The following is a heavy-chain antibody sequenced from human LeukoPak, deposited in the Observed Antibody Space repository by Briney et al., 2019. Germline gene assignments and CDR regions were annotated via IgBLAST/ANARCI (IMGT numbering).Heavy chain of an antibody. D-gene: IGHD4-23*01. CDR3: ARVESTTVVNCDY. V-gene: IGHV3-74*01. Sequence: PGGSLRLSCAASGFTLRRNWMHWVRQVPGKGLVWVSRISQDGSVTNSADSVQGRFTISRDDAKNTLYLQMNSLRAEDTAVCSCARVESTTVVNCDYWGEGTLVTVSS. CDR2: ISQDGSVT. CDR1: GFTLRRNW. J-gene: IGHJ4*02.